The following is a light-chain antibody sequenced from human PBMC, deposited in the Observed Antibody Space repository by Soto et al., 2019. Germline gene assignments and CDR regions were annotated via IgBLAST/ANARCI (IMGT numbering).Light chain of an antibody. Sequence: QSVLTQPPSASGTPGQRVTISCSGSSSNIGSNTVNWYQQLPGTAPKHLIYSNNQRPSGVPARFSGSKSGTSASLAISGLQSEDEADYYCAAWDDSLNGVVFGGGTKLTVL. CDR1: SSNIGSNT. J-gene: IGLJ2*01. CDR3: AAWDDSLNGVV. CDR2: SNN. V-gene: IGLV1-44*01.